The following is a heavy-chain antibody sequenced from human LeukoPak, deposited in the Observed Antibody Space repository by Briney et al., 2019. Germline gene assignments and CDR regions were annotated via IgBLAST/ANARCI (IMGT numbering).Heavy chain of an antibody. J-gene: IGHJ4*02. Sequence: PGGSLRLSCAASGFTLISCWMHWVRQAPGKGLVWVSRINGYGSSTDFADSVKGRFTISRDNAKNTLYLQMNSLRAEDTAVYYCARDAPGNTALDYWGQGTLVTVSS. CDR1: GFTLISCW. CDR2: INGYGSST. V-gene: IGHV3-74*01. D-gene: IGHD5-18*01. CDR3: ARDAPGNTALDY.